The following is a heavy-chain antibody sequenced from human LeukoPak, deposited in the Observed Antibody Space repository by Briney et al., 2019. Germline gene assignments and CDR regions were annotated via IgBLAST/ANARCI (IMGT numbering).Heavy chain of an antibody. D-gene: IGHD4-23*01. CDR3: AKGKTTVVTPTDY. CDR2: ISGSGGST. J-gene: IGHJ4*02. Sequence: GGSLRLSCAASGFTFSSYAMSWVRQAPGKGLEWVSAISGSGGSTYYADSVKGRFTISRDNSKNTLYLRMNSLRAEDTAVCYCAKGKTTVVTPTDYWCQGTLVTVSS. V-gene: IGHV3-23*01. CDR1: GFTFSSYA.